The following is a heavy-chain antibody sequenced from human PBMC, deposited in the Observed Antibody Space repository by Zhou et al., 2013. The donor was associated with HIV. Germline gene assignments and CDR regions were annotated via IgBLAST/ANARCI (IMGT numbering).Heavy chain of an antibody. CDR1: GGTFSSYA. V-gene: IGHV1-69*05. CDR3: ASGGTYSSSWYSPGAGTFDY. J-gene: IGHJ4*02. Sequence: QVQLVQSGADVKKPGSSVKVSCKASGGTFSSYAISWVRQAPGQGLEWMGGIIPIFGTANYAQKFQGRVTITTDESTSTAYMELSSLRSEDTAVYYCASGGTYSSSWYSPGAGTFDYWGQGTLVTVSS. CDR2: IIPIFGTA. D-gene: IGHD6-13*01.